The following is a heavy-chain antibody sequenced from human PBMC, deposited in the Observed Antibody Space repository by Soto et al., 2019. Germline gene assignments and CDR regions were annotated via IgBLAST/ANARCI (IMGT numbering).Heavy chain of an antibody. J-gene: IGHJ3*02. Sequence: EVQLVESGGGLVQPGGSLRLSCAAAGFTFNSFWMHWVRQVPGQGLVWVSRINTDGGTTTYADSVKGRFTISRDNAKKKLYLQMNSLRDEDTAVYYGARSCYYDSSGYYASEKCAFHIWGQGTMVTVSS. CDR3: ARSCYYDSSGYYASEKCAFHI. CDR2: INTDGGTT. CDR1: GFTFNSFW. V-gene: IGHV3-74*01. D-gene: IGHD3-22*01.